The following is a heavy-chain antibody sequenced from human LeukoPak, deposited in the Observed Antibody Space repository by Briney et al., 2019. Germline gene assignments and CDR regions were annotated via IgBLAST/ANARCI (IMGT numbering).Heavy chain of an antibody. CDR2: MSPNSGDT. V-gene: IGHV1-8*01. CDR1: GYTFTSHD. CDR3: AIPTSGVYY. Sequence: ASVKVSCKASGYTFTSHDINWVRQATGQGLEWMGWMSPNSGDTGYAQKFQGRVTMTSDSSISTAYMELSSLRSEDTAVYYCAIPTSGVYYWGQGTLVTVSS. D-gene: IGHD1-26*01. J-gene: IGHJ4*02.